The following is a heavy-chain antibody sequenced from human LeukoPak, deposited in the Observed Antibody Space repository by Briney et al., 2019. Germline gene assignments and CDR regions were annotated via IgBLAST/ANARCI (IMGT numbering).Heavy chain of an antibody. Sequence: PSETLSLTCTVSGGSISSYYWSWIRQPPGKGLEWIGYIYYSGSTNYNPSLKSRVTISVDTSKNQFSLKLSSVTAADTAVYYCARVSPPPIFGVVSPGGYYYYYMDVWGKGTTVTVSS. CDR3: ARVSPPPIFGVVSPGGYYYYYMDV. J-gene: IGHJ6*03. V-gene: IGHV4-59*01. CDR1: GGSISSYY. CDR2: IYYSGST. D-gene: IGHD3-3*01.